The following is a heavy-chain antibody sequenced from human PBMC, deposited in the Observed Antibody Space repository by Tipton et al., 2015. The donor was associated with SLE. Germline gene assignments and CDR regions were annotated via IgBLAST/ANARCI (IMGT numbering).Heavy chain of an antibody. Sequence: TLSLTCAVSGGSISSSNWWSWVRQPPGKGLEWIGEIYHSGSTNYNPSLKSRVTISVDKSKNQFSLKLSSVTAADSAVYFCARDREFLWYETVGDAFEHWGQGKMVTVSS. V-gene: IGHV4-4*01. CDR1: GGSISSSNW. CDR2: IYHSGST. J-gene: IGHJ3*01. CDR3: ARDREFLWYETVGDAFEH. D-gene: IGHD6-13*01.